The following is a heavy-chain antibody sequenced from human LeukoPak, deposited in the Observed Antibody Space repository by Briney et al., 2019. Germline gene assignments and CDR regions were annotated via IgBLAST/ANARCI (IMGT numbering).Heavy chain of an antibody. D-gene: IGHD2-15*01. J-gene: IGHJ4*02. V-gene: IGHV3-7*01. CDR2: INEHGSAQ. Sequence: GGSLRLSCAASGFTFSNYWMSWVRQAPGKGLEWVANINEHGSAQYYVGSVRGRFTISRDNAKNSLYLQMNSLRVDDTGVYYLARDWGYCSGGSCYSSWGQGTLVTVSS. CDR3: ARDWGYCSGGSCYSS. CDR1: GFTFSNYW.